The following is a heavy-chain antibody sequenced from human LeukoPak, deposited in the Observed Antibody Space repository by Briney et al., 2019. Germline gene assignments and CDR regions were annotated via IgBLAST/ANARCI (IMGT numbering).Heavy chain of an antibody. CDR3: ARDPFLLYGSGSYPYNDY. CDR2: ISAYNGNT. D-gene: IGHD3-10*01. V-gene: IGHV1-18*01. CDR1: GFTFTSYG. Sequence: PGGSLRLSCAASGFTFTSYGISWVRQAPGQGLEWMGWISAYNGNTNYAQKLQGRVTMTTDTSTSTAYMELRSLRSDDTAVYYCARDPFLLYGSGSYPYNDYWGQGTLVTVSS. J-gene: IGHJ4*02.